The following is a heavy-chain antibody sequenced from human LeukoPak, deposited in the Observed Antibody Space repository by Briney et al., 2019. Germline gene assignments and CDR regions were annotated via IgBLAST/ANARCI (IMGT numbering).Heavy chain of an antibody. CDR1: GYTFTSYG. CDR3: ARAPKWELLPDYFDY. D-gene: IGHD1-26*01. V-gene: IGHV1-18*01. J-gene: IGHJ4*02. CDR2: ISAYNGNT. Sequence: ASVKVSCKASGYTFTSYGIGWVRQAPGQGLEWMGWISAYNGNTNYAQNLQGRVSMTTDTSTSKAYMDLRSLRSDDTALYYCARAPKWELLPDYFDYWGQGTLVTVSS.